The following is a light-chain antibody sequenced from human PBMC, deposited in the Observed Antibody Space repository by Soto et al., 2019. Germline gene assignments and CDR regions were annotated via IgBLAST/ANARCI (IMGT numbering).Light chain of an antibody. J-gene: IGKJ4*01. CDR3: QQYNVWPLT. CDR2: VAS. V-gene: IGKV3-15*01. Sequence: EIVMTQSPGTLSVSPGERATISYRASQSVSSNLAWYQQKPGQTPKLLIYVASTRATGIPARFSGSGSGTEFTLTISSLQSEDFAVYYCQQYNVWPLTFGGGTKVEFK. CDR1: QSVSSN.